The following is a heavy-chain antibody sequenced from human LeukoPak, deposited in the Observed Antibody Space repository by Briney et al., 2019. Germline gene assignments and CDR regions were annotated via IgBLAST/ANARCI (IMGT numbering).Heavy chain of an antibody. D-gene: IGHD3-3*01. V-gene: IGHV4-39*01. CDR2: IYYSGST. J-gene: IGHJ5*02. CDR3: ASQSITIFGVVKT. CDR1: GGSISSSSYY. Sequence: SQTLSLTCTVSGGSISSSSYYWGWIRQPPGKGLEWIGSIYYSGSTYYNPSLKSRVTISVDTSKNQFSLKLSSVTAADTAVYYCASQSITIFGVVKTWGQGTLVTVSS.